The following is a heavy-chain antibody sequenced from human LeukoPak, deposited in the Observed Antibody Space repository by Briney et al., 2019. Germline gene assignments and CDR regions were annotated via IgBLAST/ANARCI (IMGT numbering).Heavy chain of an antibody. CDR2: IIPIFGTA. V-gene: IGHV1-69*13. CDR1: GGTFSSYA. D-gene: IGHD3-22*01. Sequence: VKVSCKASGGTFSSYAISWVRQAPGQGVEWMGGIIPIFGTANYAQKFQGRVTITADESTSTAYMELSSLRSEDTAVYYCARDWDYYDSSGYYYWGQGTLVTVSS. CDR3: ARDWDYYDSSGYYY. J-gene: IGHJ4*02.